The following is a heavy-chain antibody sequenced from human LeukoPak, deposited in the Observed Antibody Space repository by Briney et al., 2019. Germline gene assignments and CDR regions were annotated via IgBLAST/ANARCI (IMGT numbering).Heavy chain of an antibody. D-gene: IGHD3-10*01. J-gene: IGHJ4*02. CDR1: GFTFSGYA. CDR2: ISYNGGRK. CDR3: ARQEARNYYNEGLDY. Sequence: GGSLRLSCVASGFTFSGYAIHWVRQAPGKGLEWVALISYNGGRKDYADSVKGRFTIDRNNSKNTVYLQMNSLRPDDTAIYFCARQEARNYYNEGLDYWGQGNLVTVSS. V-gene: IGHV3-30*04.